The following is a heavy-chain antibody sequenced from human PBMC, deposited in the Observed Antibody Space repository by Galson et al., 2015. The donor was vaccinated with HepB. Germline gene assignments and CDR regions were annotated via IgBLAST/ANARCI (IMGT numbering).Heavy chain of an antibody. CDR1: GFTFSSYS. CDR2: ISSSSSYI. Sequence: SLRLSCAASGFTFSSYSMNWVRQAPGKGLEWVSSISSSSSYIYYADSVKGRFTISRDNAKNSLYLQMNSLRAEDTAVYYCARSTVVPAAISVYYFDYWGQGTLVTVSS. V-gene: IGHV3-21*01. CDR3: ARSTVVPAAISVYYFDY. J-gene: IGHJ4*02. D-gene: IGHD2-2*02.